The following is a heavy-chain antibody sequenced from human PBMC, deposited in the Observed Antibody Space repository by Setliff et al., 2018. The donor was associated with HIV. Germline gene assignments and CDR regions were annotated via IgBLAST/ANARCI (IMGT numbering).Heavy chain of an antibody. CDR3: ARGYDNKYYYFYYMDV. J-gene: IGHJ6*03. D-gene: IGHD5-12*01. Sequence: SETLSLTCTVSGDSISSGSYFWIWIRQPAGKGLEWIGHISTTGSTNYNPSLKSRVIMSVDTSRNQFSLKLSSVTAADTAVYYCARGYDNKYYYFYYMDVWGKGTTVTVSS. CDR2: ISTTGST. CDR1: GDSISSGSYF. V-gene: IGHV4-61*09.